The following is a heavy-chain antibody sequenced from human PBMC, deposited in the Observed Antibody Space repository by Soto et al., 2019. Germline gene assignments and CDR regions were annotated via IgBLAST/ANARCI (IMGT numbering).Heavy chain of an antibody. V-gene: IGHV3-33*01. Sequence: PGGSLRLSCAASGFTFSSYGMHWVRQAPGKGLEWVAVIWHGGSNKYYADSVKGRFTISRDNSKNTLYLQMNSLRAEDTAVYYCARAPHYYDSSGYYPNYYYYYGMDVWGQGTTVTVSS. D-gene: IGHD3-22*01. J-gene: IGHJ6*02. CDR3: ARAPHYYDSSGYYPNYYYYYGMDV. CDR1: GFTFSSYG. CDR2: IWHGGSNK.